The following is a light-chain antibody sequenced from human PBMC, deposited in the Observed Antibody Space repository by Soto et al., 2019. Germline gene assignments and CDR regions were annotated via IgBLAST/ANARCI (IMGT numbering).Light chain of an antibody. Sequence: QITQSPSSLSASVGDRVTITCRASQSISSYLNWYQQKPGKAPKLLIYAASSLQSGVPSRFSGSGSGTDLTITISSLQPEDCETYYCQQGYSTLITFGQGTRLEIK. CDR2: AAS. CDR1: QSISSY. CDR3: QQGYSTLIT. J-gene: IGKJ5*01. V-gene: IGKV1-39*01.